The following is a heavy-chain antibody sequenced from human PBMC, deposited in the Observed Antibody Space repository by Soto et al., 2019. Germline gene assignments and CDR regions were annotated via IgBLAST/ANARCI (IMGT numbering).Heavy chain of an antibody. CDR1: GYTFTASG. J-gene: IGHJ4*02. Sequence: ASVKVSCKASGYTFTASGISWVRQAPGQGLEWMGWTSIYNGHTEYSPKFLGRVAMTTDTSADTAYLELRSLRPDDAALYYCARWDDYGASDQYHFDHWGQGTLVTVSS. D-gene: IGHD4-17*01. V-gene: IGHV1-18*01. CDR3: ARWDDYGASDQYHFDH. CDR2: TSIYNGHT.